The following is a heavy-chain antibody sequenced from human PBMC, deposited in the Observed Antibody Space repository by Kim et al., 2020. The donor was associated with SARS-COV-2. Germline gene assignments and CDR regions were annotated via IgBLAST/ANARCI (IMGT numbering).Heavy chain of an antibody. CDR2: INHSGST. V-gene: IGHV4-34*01. CDR3: AGALGGAEAGTLVWYYYDYMDV. J-gene: IGHJ6*03. CDR1: GGSFSGYY. D-gene: IGHD6-13*01. Sequence: SETLSLTCAVYGGSFSGYYWSWIRQPPGKGLEWIGAINHSGSTNYNPSLKSRVTISVDTSKNQFSLKLSSVTAADTAVYYCAGALGGAEAGTLVWYYYDYMDVWGKGTTVTVSS.